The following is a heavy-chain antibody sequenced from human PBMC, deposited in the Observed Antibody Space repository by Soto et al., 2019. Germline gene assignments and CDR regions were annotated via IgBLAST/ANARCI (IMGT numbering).Heavy chain of an antibody. J-gene: IGHJ4*02. Sequence: EVQLVESGGGLVKPGGSLRLSCAASGFTFSNAWMSWVRQAPGKGLEWVGRIKSKTDGGTTDYAAPVKGRFTISRDASKNTLYLQMNSLKTEDTAVYFAPSGVTSPYYFDYCGQGTLVTVSS. CDR2: IKSKTDGGTT. CDR1: GFTFSNAW. CDR3: PSGVTSPYYFDY. V-gene: IGHV3-15*01. D-gene: IGHD4-17*01.